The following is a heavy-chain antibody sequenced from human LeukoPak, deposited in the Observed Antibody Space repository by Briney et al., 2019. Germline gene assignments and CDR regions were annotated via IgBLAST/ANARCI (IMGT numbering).Heavy chain of an antibody. CDR1: GCTFSSYA. Sequence: SVKVSCKASGCTFSSYAISWVRQAPGQGLEWMGGIIPIYGTANYAQKFQGRVTITTDQSTSTAYMELSSLRSEDTAVYYCARAVHEYSSPSEGLVYYYYMDVWGKGTTVTVSS. V-gene: IGHV1-69*05. J-gene: IGHJ6*03. CDR2: IIPIYGTA. CDR3: ARAVHEYSSPSEGLVYYYYMDV. D-gene: IGHD6-6*01.